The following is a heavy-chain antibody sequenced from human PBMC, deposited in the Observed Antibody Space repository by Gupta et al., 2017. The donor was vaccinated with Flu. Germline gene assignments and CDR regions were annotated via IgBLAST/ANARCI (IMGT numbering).Heavy chain of an antibody. J-gene: IGHJ4*02. Sequence: EVQLLESGGGLVQPGGSLRLSCAASGFTFSSYAMSWVRQAPGKGLEWVSAISGSGGSTYYADSVKGRFTISRDNSKNTLYLQMNSLRAEDTAVYYCAKLTRIVVVTAIYFDYWGQGTLVTVSS. CDR1: GFTFSSYA. V-gene: IGHV3-23*01. CDR3: AKLTRIVVVTAIYFDY. D-gene: IGHD2-21*02. CDR2: ISGSGGST.